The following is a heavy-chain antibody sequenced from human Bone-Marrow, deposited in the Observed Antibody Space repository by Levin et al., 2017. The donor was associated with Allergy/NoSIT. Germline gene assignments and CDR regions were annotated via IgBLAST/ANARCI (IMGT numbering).Heavy chain of an antibody. Sequence: PGGSLRLSCVASGFTFSSYEINWVRQAPGKGLEWVSYISTSGTTIYYADSVKGRFTISRDNAKNTLYLQMNSLRAEDTAVYYCATVLFWGQGTLVTVSS. V-gene: IGHV3-48*03. J-gene: IGHJ4*02. CDR1: GFTFSSYE. D-gene: IGHD4-17*01. CDR3: ATVLF. CDR2: ISTSGTTI.